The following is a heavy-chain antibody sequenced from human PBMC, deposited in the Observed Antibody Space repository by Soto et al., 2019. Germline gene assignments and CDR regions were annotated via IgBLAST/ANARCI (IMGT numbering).Heavy chain of an antibody. D-gene: IGHD3-10*01. V-gene: IGHV1-18*04. CDR3: ARGVGSGSYYNQYNWFDP. Sequence: GASVKVTCKASGYTFTGYYMHWVRQAPGQGLERMRWISGYNGNTKYAQKLQGRVTMTTDTSTSTAYMELRSLRSDDTAVYYCARGVGSGSYYNQYNWFDPWGQGTLVTSPQ. CDR1: GYTFTGYY. J-gene: IGHJ5*02. CDR2: ISGYNGNT.